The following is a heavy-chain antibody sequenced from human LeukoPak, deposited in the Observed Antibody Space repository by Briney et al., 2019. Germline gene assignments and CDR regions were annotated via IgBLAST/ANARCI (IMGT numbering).Heavy chain of an antibody. CDR3: ARDLGNYGSDY. V-gene: IGHV3-48*03. Sequence: GGSLRLSCAASGFTLSSYEMNWVRQAPGKGLEWVSYISGSGATIYYADSVKGRFTISRENAKNSLYLQMNSLRSEDTAVYYCARDLGNYGSDYWGQGILVTVSS. CDR2: ISGSGATI. CDR1: GFTLSSYE. D-gene: IGHD1-7*01. J-gene: IGHJ4*02.